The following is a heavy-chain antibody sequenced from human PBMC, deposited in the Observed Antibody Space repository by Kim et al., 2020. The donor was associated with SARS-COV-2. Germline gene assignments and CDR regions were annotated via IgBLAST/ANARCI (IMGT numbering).Heavy chain of an antibody. CDR1: GFTFSSYG. CDR3: ARDRPAFGSSWLIYFDY. V-gene: IGHV3-33*01. Sequence: GGSLRLSCAASGFTFSSYGMHWVRQAPGKGLEWVAVIWYDGSNKYYADSVKGRFTISRDNSKNTLYLQMNSLRAEDTAVYYCARDRPAFGSSWLIYFDYWGQGTLVTVSS. CDR2: IWYDGSNK. J-gene: IGHJ4*02. D-gene: IGHD6-13*01.